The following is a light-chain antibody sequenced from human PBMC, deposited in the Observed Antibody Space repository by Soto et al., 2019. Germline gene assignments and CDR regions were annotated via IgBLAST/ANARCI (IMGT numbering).Light chain of an antibody. V-gene: IGKV3-20*01. CDR1: ESVGSN. CDR3: QQYGSSPKT. J-gene: IGKJ1*01. CDR2: GAS. Sequence: EIVMTQSPVTLSVSPGERATLSCRASESVGSNLAWYQQKPGQAPRLLIYGASSRAPGIPDRFSGSGSGTDFTLTISRLEPEDFAVYYCQQYGSSPKTFGQGTKVDIK.